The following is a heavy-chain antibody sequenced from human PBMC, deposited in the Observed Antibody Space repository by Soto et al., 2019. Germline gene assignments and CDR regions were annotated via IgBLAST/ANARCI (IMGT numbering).Heavy chain of an antibody. CDR2: ISSSSSYI. J-gene: IGHJ6*02. CDR3: ARDYRSYYDSSGYYYVVNYYYYGMDV. V-gene: IGHV3-21*01. D-gene: IGHD3-22*01. CDR1: GFTFSSYS. Sequence: GGSLRLSCAASGFTFSSYSMNWVRQAPGKGLEWVSSISSSSSYIYYADSVKGRFTISRDNAKNSLYLQMNSLRAEDTAVYYCARDYRSYYDSSGYYYVVNYYYYGMDVWGQGTTVTVSS.